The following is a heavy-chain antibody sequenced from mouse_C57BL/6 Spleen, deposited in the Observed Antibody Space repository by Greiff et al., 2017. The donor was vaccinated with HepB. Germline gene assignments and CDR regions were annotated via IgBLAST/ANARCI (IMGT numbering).Heavy chain of an antibody. J-gene: IGHJ1*03. D-gene: IGHD2-14*01. CDR1: GFTFSSYT. CDR3: ARRHRSEGYFDV. CDR2: ISGGGGNT. V-gene: IGHV5-9*01. Sequence: EVQLVESGGGLVKPGGSLKLSCAASGFTFSSYTMSWVRQTPEKRLEWVATISGGGGNTYYPDSVKGRFTISRDNAKNTLYLQMSSLRSEDTALYDCARRHRSEGYFDVWGTGTTVTVSS.